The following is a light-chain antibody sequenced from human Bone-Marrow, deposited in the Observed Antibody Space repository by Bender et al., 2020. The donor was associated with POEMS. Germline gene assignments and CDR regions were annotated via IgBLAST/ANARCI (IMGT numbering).Light chain of an antibody. Sequence: SYELTQPSSVSVSPGQTARITCSGDLLAKRYVRWFQQKPGQAPVMVIYKDTERPSGIPERFSGSNSGNTATLTISGTQAMDEADYYCQAWDSSTGDVVFGGGTKLTVL. CDR1: LLAKRY. CDR3: QAWDSSTGDVV. V-gene: IGLV3-27*01. CDR2: KDT. J-gene: IGLJ2*01.